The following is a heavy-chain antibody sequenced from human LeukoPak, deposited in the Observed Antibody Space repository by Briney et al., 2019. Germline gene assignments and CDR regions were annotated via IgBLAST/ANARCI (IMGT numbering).Heavy chain of an antibody. CDR3: ARDSISIAAAGPKIGFDP. CDR1: GFTFSSYG. Sequence: PGGSLRLSCAASGFTFSSYGMSWVRQAPGKGLEWVSAISGSGGSTYYADSVKGRFTISRDNSKNTLYLQMNSLRAEDTAVYYCARDSISIAAAGPKIGFDPWGQGTLVTVSS. D-gene: IGHD6-13*01. CDR2: ISGSGGST. J-gene: IGHJ5*02. V-gene: IGHV3-23*01.